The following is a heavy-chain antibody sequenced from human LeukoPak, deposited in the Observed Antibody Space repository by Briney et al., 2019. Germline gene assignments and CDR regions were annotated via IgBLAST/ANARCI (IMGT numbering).Heavy chain of an antibody. CDR2: INPNSGGT. D-gene: IGHD3-3*01. CDR3: AREGPGDFWSGYPHDNWFDP. J-gene: IGHJ5*02. CDR1: GYTFTGYY. V-gene: IGHV1-2*02. Sequence: ASVKVSCKASGYTFTGYYMHWVRQASGQGLEWMGWINPNSGGTNYAQKFQGRVTMTRDTSISTAYMELSRLRSDDTAVYYCAREGPGDFWSGYPHDNWFDPWGQGTLVTVSS.